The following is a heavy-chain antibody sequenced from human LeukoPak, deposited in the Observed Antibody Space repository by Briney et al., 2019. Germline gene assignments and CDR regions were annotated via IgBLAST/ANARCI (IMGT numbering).Heavy chain of an antibody. D-gene: IGHD3-10*01. J-gene: IGHJ4*02. CDR2: VNPDDSDT. CDR3: ARLRWPRGGRSSFDY. CDR1: GYSFTSHW. V-gene: IGHV5-51*01. Sequence: GESLKISCKGSGYSFTSHWIGWVRQMPGKGLEWMGIVNPDDSDTIYSPSFQGQVTISADESITTAYLQWSSLKASDTAMYYRARLRWPRGGRSSFDYWGQGALVTVSS.